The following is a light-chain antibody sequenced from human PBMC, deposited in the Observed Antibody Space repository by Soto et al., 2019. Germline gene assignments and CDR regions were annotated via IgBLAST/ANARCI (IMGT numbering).Light chain of an antibody. CDR3: QVWDSSGDYVV. CDR2: YDS. V-gene: IGLV3-21*04. CDR1: NIGNKS. J-gene: IGLJ2*01. Sequence: SYELTQPPSVSVAPGKTARITCGGNNIGNKSVHWYQQKPGQAPVLVIYYDSDRPSGIPERFSGSNSENTATLTISRVEAGDEADYYCQVWDSSGDYVVFGGGTKLTVL.